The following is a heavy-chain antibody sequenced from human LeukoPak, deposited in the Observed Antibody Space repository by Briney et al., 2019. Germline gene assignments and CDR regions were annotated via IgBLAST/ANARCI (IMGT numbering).Heavy chain of an antibody. J-gene: IGHJ6*02. V-gene: IGHV3-7*01. D-gene: IGHD6-19*01. CDR2: IKQDGSEK. CDR3: ARERVTGTSYYYYYGMDV. Sequence: GGSLRLSCAASGFTFSSYWMTWVRQAPGKGLEWVAKIKQDGSEKYYVDSVKGRFTISRGNSKNTLYLQMNSLRAEDTAVYYCARERVTGTSYYYYYGMDVWGQGTTVTVSS. CDR1: GFTFSSYW.